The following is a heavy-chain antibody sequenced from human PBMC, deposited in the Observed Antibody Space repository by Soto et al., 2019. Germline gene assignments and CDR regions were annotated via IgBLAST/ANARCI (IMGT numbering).Heavy chain of an antibody. CDR3: AREGRIAAAGTLVFYYYYYMDV. CDR1: GYTFTSYG. J-gene: IGHJ6*03. D-gene: IGHD6-13*01. Sequence: ASVKVSCKASGYTFTSYGISWVRQAPGQGLEWMGWISAYNGNTNYAQKLQGRVTMTTDTSTSTAYMELRSLRSDDTAVYYCAREGRIAAAGTLVFYYYYYMDVWGKGTTVTVSS. CDR2: ISAYNGNT. V-gene: IGHV1-18*01.